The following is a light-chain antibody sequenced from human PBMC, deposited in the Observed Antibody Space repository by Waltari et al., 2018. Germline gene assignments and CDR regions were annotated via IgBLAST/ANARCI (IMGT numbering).Light chain of an antibody. V-gene: IGKV1-5*03. CDR3: QHYSNYPET. CDR2: KAS. Sequence: DIQMTQSPSTLSASVGDRVTITCRASQSISSWLAWYQQKPGKAPKILIYKASRLESGVTSRFSGSGSGTEFTLTISSLQPDDFATYYCQHYSNYPETFGQGTKVEI. J-gene: IGKJ1*01. CDR1: QSISSW.